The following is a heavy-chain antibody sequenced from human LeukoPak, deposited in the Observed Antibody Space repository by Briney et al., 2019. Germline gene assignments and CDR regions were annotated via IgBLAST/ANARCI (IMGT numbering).Heavy chain of an antibody. J-gene: IGHJ6*02. Sequence: GGSLRLSCAASGFTFSSYAMHWVRQASGKGLEWVAVISYDGSNKYYADSVKGRFTISRDDSKNTLYLQMNSLRAEDTAVYYCARDGSRGDGYNLSYYYYYGMDVWGQGTTVTVSS. D-gene: IGHD5-24*01. CDR3: ARDGSRGDGYNLSYYYYYGMDV. V-gene: IGHV3-30-3*01. CDR1: GFTFSSYA. CDR2: ISYDGSNK.